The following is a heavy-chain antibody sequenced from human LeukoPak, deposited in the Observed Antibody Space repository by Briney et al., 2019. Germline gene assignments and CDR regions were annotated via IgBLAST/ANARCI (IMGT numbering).Heavy chain of an antibody. Sequence: PGGSLRLSCAVSGFTFSDHYMDWVRQAPGKGLEWVGRTRNKANSYTTEYAASVKGRFAISRDDSKNSLYLQMNSLKTEDTAVYYCARGTSSAGTFTPDYWGQGTLVTVSS. CDR2: TRNKANSYTT. CDR3: ARGTSSAGTFTPDY. D-gene: IGHD6-13*01. J-gene: IGHJ4*02. CDR1: GFTFSDHY. V-gene: IGHV3-72*01.